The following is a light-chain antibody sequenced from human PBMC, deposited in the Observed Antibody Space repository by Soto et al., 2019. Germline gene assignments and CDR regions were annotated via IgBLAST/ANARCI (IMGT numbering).Light chain of an antibody. CDR2: GVS. J-gene: IGKJ5*01. CDR3: QHYHNSLNT. Sequence: TKSPGTLSLSQRERPTLSCRASQSLISSNFAWYQHKPGQAPRLLIYGVSNRATAIPDRFSGSGSGTDFTLTINRLEPEDFALYYCQHYHNSLNTFGQGARLDIK. CDR1: QSLISSN. V-gene: IGKV3-20*01.